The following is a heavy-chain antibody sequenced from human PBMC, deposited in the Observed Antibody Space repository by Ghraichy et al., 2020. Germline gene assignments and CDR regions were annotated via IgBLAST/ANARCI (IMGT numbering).Heavy chain of an antibody. CDR1: GGTFSSYA. CDR3: ARDKNGYSYGYLSYYYGMDG. Sequence: SVKVSCKASGGTFSSYAISWVRQAPGQGLEWMGGIIPIFGTANYAQKFQGRVTITADESTSTAYMELSSLGSEDTAVYYCARDKNGYSYGYLSYYYGMDGWGQGTTVTVSS. D-gene: IGHD5-18*01. J-gene: IGHJ6*02. V-gene: IGHV1-69*13. CDR2: IIPIFGTA.